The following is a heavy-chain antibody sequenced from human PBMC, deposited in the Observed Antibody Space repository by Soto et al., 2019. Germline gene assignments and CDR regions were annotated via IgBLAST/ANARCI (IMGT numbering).Heavy chain of an antibody. Sequence: GGSLRLSCAASGFTFSSYAMSWVRQAPGKGLEWVSAISGSGGSTYYADSVKGRFTISRDNSKNTLYLQMNSLRAEDTAVYYCAKARRTYYDILTGYYMYYWGQGTLVTVSS. CDR2: ISGSGGST. V-gene: IGHV3-23*01. CDR1: GFTFSSYA. CDR3: AKARRTYYDILTGYYMYY. J-gene: IGHJ4*02. D-gene: IGHD3-9*01.